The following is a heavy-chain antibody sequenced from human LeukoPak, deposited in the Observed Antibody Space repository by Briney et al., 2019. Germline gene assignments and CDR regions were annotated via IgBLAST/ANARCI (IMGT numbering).Heavy chain of an antibody. CDR3: ARESEMATTPFDY. Sequence: GGSLRLSCAASGFTFSNAWMSWVRQAPGKGLEWVAVISYDGSNKYYADSVKGRFTISRDNSKNTLYLQMNSLRAEDTAVYYCARESEMATTPFDYWGQGTLVTVSS. J-gene: IGHJ4*02. CDR2: ISYDGSNK. V-gene: IGHV3-30*03. D-gene: IGHD5-24*01. CDR1: GFTFSNAW.